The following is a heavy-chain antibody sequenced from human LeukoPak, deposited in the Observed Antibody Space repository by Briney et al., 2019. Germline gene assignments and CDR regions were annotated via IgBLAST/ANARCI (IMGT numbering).Heavy chain of an antibody. CDR1: GGSITGYY. CDR3: AKSPGGTYYGDHLFDP. J-gene: IGHJ5*02. D-gene: IGHD1-26*01. CDR2: IYYSGSI. Sequence: SEALSLTCTVSGGSITGYYWGWVRQPPGRGLEWIGYIYYSGSISYNPSLKSRVTISIDTSKNQLSLKMRSMNAAYTAVYYCAKSPGGTYYGDHLFDPWGQGTLVTVSS. V-gene: IGHV4-59*03.